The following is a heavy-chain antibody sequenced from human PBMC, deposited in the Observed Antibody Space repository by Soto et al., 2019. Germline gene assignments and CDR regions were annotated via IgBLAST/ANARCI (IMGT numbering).Heavy chain of an antibody. V-gene: IGHV4-31*03. D-gene: IGHD3-16*01. CDR2: IYYSGST. CDR1: GGSISSGGYY. Sequence: QVQLQESGPGLVKPSQTLSLTCTVSGGSISSGGYYWSWIRQHPGKGLEWIGYIYYSGSTYYNPSLKSRVTISVDTSKNQFSLKLSSVTAAGTAVYYCARDRGITFGGVMPPHAFDIWGQGTMVTVSS. CDR3: ARDRGITFGGVMPPHAFDI. J-gene: IGHJ3*02.